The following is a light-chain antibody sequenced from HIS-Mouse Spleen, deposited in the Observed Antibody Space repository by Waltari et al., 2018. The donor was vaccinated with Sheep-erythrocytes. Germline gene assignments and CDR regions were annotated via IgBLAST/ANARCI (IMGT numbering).Light chain of an antibody. CDR1: ALPKKF. CDR2: EDS. V-gene: IGLV3-10*01. J-gene: IGLJ3*02. Sequence: SYELTQPPSVSVSPGQTARITCSGDALPKKFAYGYQQKSGQAPGLVIYEDSKRPSGIPERFSGSSSGTMATLTISGAQVEDDADYYCYSTDSSGNHWVFGGGTKLT. CDR3: YSTDSSGNHWV.